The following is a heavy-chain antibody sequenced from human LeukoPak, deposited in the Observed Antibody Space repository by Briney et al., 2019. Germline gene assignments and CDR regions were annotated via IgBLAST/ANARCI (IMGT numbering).Heavy chain of an antibody. D-gene: IGHD6-6*01. Sequence: PGGSLRLSCAASGFTFSSYGMHWVRQAPGKGLEWVAVIWYDGSNKYYADSVKGRFTISRDNSKNTLYLQMNSLRAEDTAVYYCARAWDTAAPYYFDYWGQGTLVTVSS. CDR3: ARAWDTAAPYYFDY. CDR1: GFTFSSYG. V-gene: IGHV3-33*01. CDR2: IWYDGSNK. J-gene: IGHJ4*02.